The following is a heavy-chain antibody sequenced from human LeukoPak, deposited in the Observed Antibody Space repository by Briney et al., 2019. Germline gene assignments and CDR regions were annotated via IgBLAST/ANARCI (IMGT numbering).Heavy chain of an antibody. Sequence: PGRSLRLSRAASGFTFDDFAMHWVRQAPGKGLEWVSGISWNSGSIGYAGSVKGRFTISRDNAKNSLYLQMNSLRAEDTAVYYCARDSVTIFGPADYYYYYMDVWGKGTTVTVSS. J-gene: IGHJ6*03. D-gene: IGHD3-3*01. V-gene: IGHV3-9*01. CDR3: ARDSVTIFGPADYYYYYMDV. CDR2: ISWNSGSI. CDR1: GFTFDDFA.